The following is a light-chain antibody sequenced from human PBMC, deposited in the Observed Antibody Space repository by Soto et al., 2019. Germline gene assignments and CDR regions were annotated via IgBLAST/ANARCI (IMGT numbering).Light chain of an antibody. CDR1: QSVSSNY. J-gene: IGKJ2*01. V-gene: IGKV3-20*01. CDR2: GAS. Sequence: EIVFTQSPGTLSLSPGERATLSCRASQSVSSNYLAWYQQKPGLAPRLLIYGASSRATGIPDRFSGSGSGTDFSPTTSSREPADFAVYYCQQYGSSPPVTFAQGTKLEIK. CDR3: QQYGSSPPVT.